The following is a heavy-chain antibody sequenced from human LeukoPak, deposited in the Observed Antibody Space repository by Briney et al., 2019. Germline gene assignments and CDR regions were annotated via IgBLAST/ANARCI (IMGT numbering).Heavy chain of an antibody. Sequence: GGSLRLSCAASGFTFSNAWMSWVRQAPGKGLEWVGRIKSKTDGGTTDYAAPVKGRFTISRDDSKNTLYLQMNSLKTEDTAVYYCTTAPYCSGGSCHATWGQGTLVTVSS. J-gene: IGHJ5*02. CDR2: IKSKTDGGTT. V-gene: IGHV3-15*01. CDR1: GFTFSNAW. CDR3: TTAPYCSGGSCHAT. D-gene: IGHD2-15*01.